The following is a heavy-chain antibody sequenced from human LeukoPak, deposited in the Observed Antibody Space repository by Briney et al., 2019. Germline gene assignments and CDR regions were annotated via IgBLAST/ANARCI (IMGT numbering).Heavy chain of an antibody. J-gene: IGHJ4*02. CDR3: AREGADGAFDY. Sequence: GGSLRLSRAASGFTFSDYYMSWIRQAPGKGLEWVSYISSSGSTIYYADSVKGRFTISRDNAKNSLYLQMNSLKAEDTAVYYCAREGADGAFDYCGQGTLGNVSS. CDR2: ISSSGSTI. D-gene: IGHD6-13*01. V-gene: IGHV3-11*01. CDR1: GFTFSDYY.